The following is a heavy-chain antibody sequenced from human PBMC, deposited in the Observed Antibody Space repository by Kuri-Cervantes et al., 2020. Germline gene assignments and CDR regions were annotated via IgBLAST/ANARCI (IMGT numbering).Heavy chain of an antibody. J-gene: IGHJ4*02. V-gene: IGHV4-59*01. D-gene: IGHD6-19*01. CDR3: AGVSIAVAGTEIDY. Sequence: ESLKISCTVSGGSISSYYWSWIRQPPGKGLEWIGYVYYGGSTVYNPSLTSRVTISIDASKKKFSLNLNSLTAADTAVYYCAGVSIAVAGTEIDYWGQGTLVTVSS. CDR1: GGSISSYY. CDR2: VYYGGST.